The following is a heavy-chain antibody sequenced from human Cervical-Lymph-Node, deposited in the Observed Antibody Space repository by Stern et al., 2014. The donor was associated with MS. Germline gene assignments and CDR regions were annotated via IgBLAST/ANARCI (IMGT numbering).Heavy chain of an antibody. CDR2: SSSGGRNK. D-gene: IGHD3-16*01. V-gene: IGHV3-30-3*01. Sequence: QVQLVESGGGVVQPGRSLRLSCAASGFTFSTFAMHWVRQAPGKGLEWVAFSSSGGRNKNYADSVKGRFTISRDNSKNMLSLQMSSLRPEDTAVYYCAKDLPGGAYWGQGTLVTVSS. CDR1: GFTFSTFA. J-gene: IGHJ4*02. CDR3: AKDLPGGAY.